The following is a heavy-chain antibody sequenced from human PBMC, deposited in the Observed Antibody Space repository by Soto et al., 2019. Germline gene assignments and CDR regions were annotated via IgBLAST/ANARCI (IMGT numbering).Heavy chain of an antibody. CDR3: ARDRSPTYYDILTGYYFPHDGFDP. J-gene: IGHJ5*02. CDR1: GFTFSSYA. CDR2: ISSNGGST. D-gene: IGHD3-9*01. V-gene: IGHV3-64*01. Sequence: GGSLRLSCAASGFTFSSYAMHWVRQAPGKGLEYVSAISSNGGSTYYANSVKGRFTISRDNSKNTLYLQMGSLRAEDMAVYYCARDRSPTYYDILTGYYFPHDGFDPWGQGTLVTVS.